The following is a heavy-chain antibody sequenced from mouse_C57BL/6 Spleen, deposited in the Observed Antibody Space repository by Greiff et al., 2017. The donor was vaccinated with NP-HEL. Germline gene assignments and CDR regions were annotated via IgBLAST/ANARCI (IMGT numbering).Heavy chain of an antibody. CDR1: GYSITSGYY. Sequence: EVKLVESGPGLVKPSQSLSLTCSVTGYSITSGYYWNWIRQFPGNKLEWMGYISYDGSNNYNPSLKNRISITRDTSKNQFFLKLNSVTTEDTATYYCAREGYGSNYWGQGTTLTVSS. CDR3: AREGYGSNY. V-gene: IGHV3-6*01. D-gene: IGHD1-1*01. CDR2: ISYDGSN. J-gene: IGHJ2*01.